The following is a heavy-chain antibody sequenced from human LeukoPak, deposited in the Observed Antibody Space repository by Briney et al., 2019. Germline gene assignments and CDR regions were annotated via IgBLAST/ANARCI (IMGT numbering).Heavy chain of an antibody. CDR1: GFTFSSYW. CDR3: ASLTVDTAMVTGEEFDY. D-gene: IGHD5-18*01. CDR2: IKQDGSEK. V-gene: IGHV3-7*01. Sequence: GGSLRLSCAASGFTFSSYWMSWVRQAPGKGLEWVANIKQDGSEKYYVDAVKGRFTISRDNAKNSLYLQMNSLRAEDTAVYYCASLTVDTAMVTGEEFDYWGQGTLVTVSS. J-gene: IGHJ4*02.